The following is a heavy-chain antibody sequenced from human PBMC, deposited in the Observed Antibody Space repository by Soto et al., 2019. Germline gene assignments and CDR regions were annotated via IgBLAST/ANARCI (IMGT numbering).Heavy chain of an antibody. CDR3: ARDAALKWFDP. V-gene: IGHV4-59*06. Sequence: ASETLSLTCPVSGGSISSYYWNRIRQYPGKGLEWIGFVYYSGSTYYNPSLKSRVIISVDTSKKQFSLKLSSVTAADTAVYYCARDAALKWFDPWGQGTLVTVSS. CDR1: GGSISSYY. J-gene: IGHJ5*02. D-gene: IGHD2-15*01. CDR2: VYYSGST.